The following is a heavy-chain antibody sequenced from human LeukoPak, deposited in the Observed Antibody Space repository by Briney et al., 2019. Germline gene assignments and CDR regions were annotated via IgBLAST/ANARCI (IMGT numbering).Heavy chain of an antibody. D-gene: IGHD6-6*01. CDR2: IYYSGST. CDR1: GGSISSYY. Sequence: SETLSLTCTVSGGSISSYYWSWIRQPPGKGLEWIGYIYYSGSTNYNPSLKSRVTISVDTSKNQFSLKLSSVTAADTAVYYCARDFADSSSSGYDYYYMDVWGKGTTVTVSS. J-gene: IGHJ6*03. CDR3: ARDFADSSSSGYDYYYMDV. V-gene: IGHV4-59*01.